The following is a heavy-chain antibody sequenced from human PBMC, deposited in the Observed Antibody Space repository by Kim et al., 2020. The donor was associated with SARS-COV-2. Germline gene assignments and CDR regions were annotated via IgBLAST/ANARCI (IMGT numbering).Heavy chain of an antibody. J-gene: IGHJ6*02. Sequence: ASVKVSCKASGYTFTGYYMHWVRQAPGQGLEWMGWINPNSGGTNYAQKFQGRVTMTRDTSISTAYMELSRLRSDDTAVYYCARVGVWQWLVYGMDVWGQGTTVTVSS. V-gene: IGHV1-2*02. CDR1: GYTFTGYY. CDR3: ARVGVWQWLVYGMDV. CDR2: INPNSGGT. D-gene: IGHD6-19*01.